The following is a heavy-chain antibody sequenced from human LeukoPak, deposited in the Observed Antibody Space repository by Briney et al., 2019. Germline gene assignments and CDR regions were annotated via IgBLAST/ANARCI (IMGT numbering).Heavy chain of an antibody. J-gene: IGHJ4*02. CDR1: GYSISNGYY. CDR3: ARDRNSYGSFAY. Sequence: PSETLSLTCDVSGYSISNGYYWGWIRQPPGKGLEWIGSLSHSGSTYYNPSLKSRVTISVDTSKHQFSLKLNSVTAADTAVYYCARDRNSYGSFAYWGQGTLVPVSS. D-gene: IGHD3-10*01. V-gene: IGHV4-38-2*02. CDR2: LSHSGST.